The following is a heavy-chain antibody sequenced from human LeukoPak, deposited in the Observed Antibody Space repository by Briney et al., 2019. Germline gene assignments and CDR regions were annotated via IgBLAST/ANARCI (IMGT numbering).Heavy chain of an antibody. J-gene: IGHJ4*02. CDR2: MDTFGGI. D-gene: IGHD3-10*01. CDR3: AGGSYYGSGGRPGYFDH. Sequence: PGGSLRLSCAASGFTFRDYNMNWVRQAPGKGLEWVSLMDTFGGIYYRDSVKGRFTISRDISKNTLYLQMNTLSAEDTAVYYCAGGSYYGSGGRPGYFDHWGQGILVTVSS. V-gene: IGHV3-53*01. CDR1: GFTFRDYN.